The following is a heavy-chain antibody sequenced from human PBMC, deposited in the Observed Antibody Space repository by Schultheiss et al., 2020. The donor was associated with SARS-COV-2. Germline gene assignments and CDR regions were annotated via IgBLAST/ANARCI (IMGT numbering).Heavy chain of an antibody. CDR1: GFTFSSYA. Sequence: GGSLRLSCAASGFTFSSYAMSWVRQAPGKGLEWVSYISSSSSYIYYADSVKGRFTISRDNAKNSLYLQMNSLRAEDTAVYYCARDTTYYYYMDVWGKGTTVTVSS. CDR2: ISSSSSYI. J-gene: IGHJ6*03. CDR3: ARDTTYYYYMDV. V-gene: IGHV3-21*05. D-gene: IGHD1-1*01.